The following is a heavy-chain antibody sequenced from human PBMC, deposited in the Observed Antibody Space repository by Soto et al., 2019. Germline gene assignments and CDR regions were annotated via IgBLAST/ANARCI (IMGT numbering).Heavy chain of an antibody. J-gene: IGHJ3*02. D-gene: IGHD2-2*01. Sequence: ASVKVSCKASGYTFTSYGISWVRQAPGQRLEWMGWISAYNGNTNYAQKLQGRVTMTTDTSTSTAYMELRSLSSDDTAVYFCARWHCSSTSCRSNAFDIWGQGTMVTVSS. CDR1: GYTFTSYG. CDR3: ARWHCSSTSCRSNAFDI. V-gene: IGHV1-18*01. CDR2: ISAYNGNT.